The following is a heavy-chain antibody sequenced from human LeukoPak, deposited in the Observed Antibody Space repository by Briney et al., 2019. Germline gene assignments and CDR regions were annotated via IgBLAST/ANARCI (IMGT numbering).Heavy chain of an antibody. CDR1: AGSISSSSYY. CDR2: IYVSGST. CDR3: ARHATLYSSGWYSAFDI. D-gene: IGHD6-19*01. J-gene: IGHJ3*02. Sequence: SETLSLACTVSAGSISSSSYYWGWIRHPPWKGREWLGRIYVSGSTYYNPSLKSRVTISVDTSKNQFSLKLSSVTAADTAVYYCARHATLYSSGWYSAFDIWGQGTMVTVSS. V-gene: IGHV4-39*01.